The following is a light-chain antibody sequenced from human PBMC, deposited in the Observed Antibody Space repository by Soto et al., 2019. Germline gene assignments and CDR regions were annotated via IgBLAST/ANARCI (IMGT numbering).Light chain of an antibody. J-gene: IGKJ2*01. CDR2: AAS. V-gene: IGKV3-20*01. Sequence: EIVLTQSPGTLSLSPGERATLSCRASQSISSSYLAWYQKKPGQAPRLLIYAASSRATGIPDRFSGSGSGTDFTLTISRLEPDDFAVYYCQQYGSSSYTFGQGTQLEIK. CDR1: QSISSSY. CDR3: QQYGSSSYT.